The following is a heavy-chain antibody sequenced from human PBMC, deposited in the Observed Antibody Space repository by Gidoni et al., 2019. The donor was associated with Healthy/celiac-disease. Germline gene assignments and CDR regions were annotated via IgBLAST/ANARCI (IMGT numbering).Heavy chain of an antibody. CDR1: GYSFTSYW. Sequence: EVQLVQSGAEVKNPGESLKISCKGSGYSFTSYWIGWVRQMPGKGLEWMGIIYPGDSDTRYSPSFQGQVTISADKSISTAYLQWSSLKASDTAMYYCARHGAGSSGWSFYYYYGMDVWGQGTTVTVSS. D-gene: IGHD6-19*01. V-gene: IGHV5-51*01. CDR2: IYPGDSDT. J-gene: IGHJ6*02. CDR3: ARHGAGSSGWSFYYYYGMDV.